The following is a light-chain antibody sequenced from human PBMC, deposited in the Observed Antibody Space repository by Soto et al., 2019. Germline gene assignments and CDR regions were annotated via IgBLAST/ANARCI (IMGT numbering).Light chain of an antibody. CDR3: SSYTSTSTYV. V-gene: IGLV2-14*01. Sequence: QSALTQPASVSGSPGQSIAISCTGTISYVGGYNYVSWYQQHPGTAPKLMIYDISNRPSGVSDRFSGSKSGNTASLTISGLQAEDEADYYCSSYTSTSTYVFGTGTKVTVL. CDR1: ISYVGGYNY. CDR2: DIS. J-gene: IGLJ1*01.